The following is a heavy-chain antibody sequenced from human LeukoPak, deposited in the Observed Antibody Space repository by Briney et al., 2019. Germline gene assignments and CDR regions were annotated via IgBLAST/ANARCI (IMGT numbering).Heavy chain of an antibody. D-gene: IGHD3-3*01. CDR2: IYHSGST. Sequence: SETLSLTCTVSGGSISSYYWSWIRQPPGKGLEWIGSIYHSGSTYYNPSLKSRVTISVDTSKNQFSLKLSSVTAADTAVYYCASSYDLDYWGQGTLVTVSS. CDR3: ASSYDLDY. CDR1: GGSISSYY. V-gene: IGHV4-59*08. J-gene: IGHJ4*02.